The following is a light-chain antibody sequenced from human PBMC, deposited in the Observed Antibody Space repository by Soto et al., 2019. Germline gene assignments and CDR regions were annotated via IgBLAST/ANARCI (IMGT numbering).Light chain of an antibody. CDR3: QQANSFPWT. Sequence: DIQMTQSPSSVSASVGDSVTITCRASQGISTWLAWYQQKLGKAPKLLIHGAFRLQSGVPSRFRGGASGTDFTLTISSLQPEDSATYYCQQANSFPWTFGQGTKVDIK. CDR1: QGISTW. J-gene: IGKJ1*01. V-gene: IGKV1-12*01. CDR2: GAF.